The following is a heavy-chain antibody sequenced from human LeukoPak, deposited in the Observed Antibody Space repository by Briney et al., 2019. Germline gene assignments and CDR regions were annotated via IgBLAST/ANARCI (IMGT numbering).Heavy chain of an antibody. CDR3: ARETGDSSGYLEWNYFDY. J-gene: IGHJ4*02. CDR1: GGTFSSYA. Sequence: ASVKVSCKASGGTFSSYAISWVRRAPGQGLEWMGGIIPIFGTANYAQKFQGRVTITADESTSTAYMELSSLRSEDTAVYYCARETGDSSGYLEWNYFDYWGQGTLVTVSS. V-gene: IGHV1-69*13. CDR2: IIPIFGTA. D-gene: IGHD3-22*01.